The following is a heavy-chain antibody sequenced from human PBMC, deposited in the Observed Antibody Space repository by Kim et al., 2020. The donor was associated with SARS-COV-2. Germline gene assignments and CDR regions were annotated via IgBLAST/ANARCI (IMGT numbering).Heavy chain of an antibody. D-gene: IGHD3-10*02. CDR1: GYTFTSYD. Sequence: ASVKVSCKASGYTFTSYDINWVRQATGQGLEWMGWMNPHSGNTGYAQKFQGRVTMTRNTSISTAYMELSSLRSEDAAVYYCARSISNAATMYFLAGYYYGMDVWGQGATVTVSS. CDR3: ARSISNAATMYFLAGYYYGMDV. J-gene: IGHJ6*02. V-gene: IGHV1-8*01. CDR2: MNPHSGNT.